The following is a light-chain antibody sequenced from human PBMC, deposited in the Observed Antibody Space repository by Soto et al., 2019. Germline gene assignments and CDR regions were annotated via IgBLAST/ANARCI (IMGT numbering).Light chain of an antibody. CDR1: SSDVGGYNY. CDR3: SSYTSSSGV. V-gene: IGLV2-14*01. Sequence: QSALTQPASVSGSPGQSITISCTGTSSDVGGYNYVSWYQQHTGKAPKLMIYEVSNRPSGVSNRFSGSKSGNTASLTISGLQAEDEADYYCSSYTSSSGVFGTGTKVTVL. J-gene: IGLJ1*01. CDR2: EVS.